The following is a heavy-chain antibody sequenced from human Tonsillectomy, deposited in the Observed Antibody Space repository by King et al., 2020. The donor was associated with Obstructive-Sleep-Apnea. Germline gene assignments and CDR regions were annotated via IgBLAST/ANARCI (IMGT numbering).Heavy chain of an antibody. CDR3: ARLRPTYWYFDL. D-gene: IGHD4-17*01. J-gene: IGHJ2*01. CDR2: SYYMGIT. V-gene: IGHV4-39*07. CDR1: AGSFNSSIYY. Sequence: LQLQESGPGLVKPSETLSLTCTVSAGSFNSSIYYCGWIRQPPGKGLEWIWTSYYMGITYYNPSLKSRVTISFDTSKDQFSLKLNSVTAADTAVYYCARLRPTYWYFDLWGRGTLVTVSS.